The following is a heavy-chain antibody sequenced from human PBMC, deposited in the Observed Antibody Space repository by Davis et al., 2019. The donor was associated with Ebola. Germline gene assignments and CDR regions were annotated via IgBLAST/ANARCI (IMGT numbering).Heavy chain of an antibody. CDR3: ARENWDDHFFDH. CDR1: GGSISGSGYY. CDR2: IYHSGST. V-gene: IGHV4-31*03. J-gene: IGHJ4*02. D-gene: IGHD1-1*01. Sequence: PSETLSLTCTVSGGSISGSGYYWSWIRQHPGKGLEWIGYIYHSGSTYYNPSLKSRVAISVDTSKNQFSLKLTSVTAADTAVYYCARENWDDHFFDHWGQGTLVAVSS.